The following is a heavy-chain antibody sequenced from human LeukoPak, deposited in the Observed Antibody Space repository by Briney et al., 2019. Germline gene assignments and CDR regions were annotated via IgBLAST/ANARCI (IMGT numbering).Heavy chain of an antibody. V-gene: IGHV1-46*01. J-gene: IGHJ4*02. CDR1: GYTFTSYY. CDR2: INPSGGST. D-gene: IGHD3-16*01. CDR3: ARVAYDYVWGSYSHNFDY. Sequence: GASVKVSCKASGYTFTSYYMHWVRQAPGQGLEWMGIINPSGGSTSYAQKFQGRVTMTRDTSTSTVYMELSSLRSEDTAVYYCARVAYDYVWGSYSHNFDYWGQGTLVTVSS.